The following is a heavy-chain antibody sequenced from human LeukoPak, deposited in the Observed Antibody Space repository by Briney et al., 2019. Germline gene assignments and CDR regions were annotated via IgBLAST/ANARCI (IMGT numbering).Heavy chain of an antibody. V-gene: IGHV4-59*08. J-gene: IGHJ5*02. D-gene: IGHD6-6*01. CDR2: IYYSGST. CDR1: GGSISSYY. Sequence: SETLSLTCTVSGGSISSYYWSWIRQPPGKGLEWIGYIYYSGSTNYNPSLKSRVTISVDTSKNQFSLKLSSETAADTAVYYCASKGTSGRYSSSYNWFDPWGQGTLVTVSS. CDR3: ASKGTSGRYSSSYNWFDP.